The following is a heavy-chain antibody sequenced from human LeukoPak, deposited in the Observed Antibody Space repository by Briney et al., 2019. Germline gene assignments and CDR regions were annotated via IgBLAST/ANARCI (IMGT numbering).Heavy chain of an antibody. CDR1: GYTFTGYY. D-gene: IGHD3-22*01. CDR3: ARGARDYYDSSGYYTY. CDR2: INPNSGGT. J-gene: IGHJ4*02. V-gene: IGHV1-2*06. Sequence: ASVRASCKASGYTFTGYYMHWVRQAPGQGLEWMGRINPNSGGTNYAQKFQGRVTMTRDTSISTAYMELSRLRSDDTAVYYCARGARDYYDSSGYYTYWGQGTLVTASS.